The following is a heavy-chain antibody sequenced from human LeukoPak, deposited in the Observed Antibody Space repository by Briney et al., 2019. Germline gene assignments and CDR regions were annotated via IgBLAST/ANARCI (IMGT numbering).Heavy chain of an antibody. V-gene: IGHV3-48*03. CDR1: GFTFSSYE. Sequence: GGSLRLSCAASGFTFSSYEMNWVRQAPGKGLEWVSYISSSGSTIYYADSVKGRLTISRDNAKNSLYLQMNSLRAEDTAVYYCARDPNSSSSYYYYYYYMDVWGKGTTVTVSS. CDR3: ARDPNSSSSYYYYYYYMDV. D-gene: IGHD6-6*01. J-gene: IGHJ6*03. CDR2: ISSSGSTI.